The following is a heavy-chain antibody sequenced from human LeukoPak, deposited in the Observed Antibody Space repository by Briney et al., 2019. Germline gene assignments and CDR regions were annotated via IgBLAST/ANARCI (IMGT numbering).Heavy chain of an antibody. CDR1: GYTFTSYG. CDR3: ARRRQTFGITGTPLDY. V-gene: IGHV1-69*05. Sequence: SVKVSCKASGYTFTSYGISWVRQAPGQGLEWMGGIIPIIGTANYAQELQGRVTITTDESTSTAYMELSSLRSEDTAVYYCARRRQTFGITGTPLDYWGQGTLVTVSS. D-gene: IGHD1-20*01. CDR2: IIPIIGTA. J-gene: IGHJ4*02.